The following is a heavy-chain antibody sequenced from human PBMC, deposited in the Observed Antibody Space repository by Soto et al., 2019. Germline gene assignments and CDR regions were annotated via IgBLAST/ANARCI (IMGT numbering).Heavy chain of an antibody. V-gene: IGHV1-3*01. J-gene: IGHJ4*02. D-gene: IGHD2-21*02. CDR1: GDSFTSYA. CDR2: INAGNGNT. CDR3: ARSIVVVTALDY. Sequence: GTSVKLSCEACGDSFTSYAMHWVRQAPGQRLEWMGWINAGNGNTKYSQKFQGRVTITRDTSASTAYMELSSLRSEDTAVYYCARSIVVVTALDYWGQGTLVTVSS.